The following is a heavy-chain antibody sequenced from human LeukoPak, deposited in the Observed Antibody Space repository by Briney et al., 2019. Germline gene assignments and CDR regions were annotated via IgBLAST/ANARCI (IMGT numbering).Heavy chain of an antibody. CDR3: ARDPQYYYDSSGLD. CDR1: GFTFSSYW. CDR2: IYSGGST. V-gene: IGHV3-66*01. Sequence: GGSLRLSCAASGFTFSSYWMHWVRQAPGKGLEWVSVIYSGGSTYYADSVKGRFTISRDNSKNTLYLQMNSLRAEDTAVYYCARDPQYYYDSSGLDWGQGTLVTVSS. J-gene: IGHJ4*02. D-gene: IGHD3-22*01.